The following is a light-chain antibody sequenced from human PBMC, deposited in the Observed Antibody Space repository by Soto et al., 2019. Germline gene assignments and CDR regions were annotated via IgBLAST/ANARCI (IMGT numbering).Light chain of an antibody. CDR3: QKYDSAPLT. CDR2: AAS. Sequence: DIEMTQSPSSVSASLGDRVTITGRASQGIGVYLAWFQQKPGNVTKLLIYAASTLQSGVPSRFSGSGSGTDFTLTISSLQPEDVGTYYCQKYDSAPLTFGGATKVEIK. CDR1: QGIGVY. V-gene: IGKV1-27*01. J-gene: IGKJ4*01.